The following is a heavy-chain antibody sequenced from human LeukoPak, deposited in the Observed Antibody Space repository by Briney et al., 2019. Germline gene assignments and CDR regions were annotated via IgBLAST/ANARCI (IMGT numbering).Heavy chain of an antibody. CDR3: ARDIYDSSGHDAFDI. J-gene: IGHJ3*02. V-gene: IGHV4-4*07. CDR2: IYTSGST. Sequence: SETLSLTCTVSGGSISSYYWSWIRQPAGKGLEWIGRIYTSGSTNYNPSLKSRVTMSVDTSKNQFSLKLSSVTAADTAVYYCARDIYDSSGHDAFDIWGQGTMVTVPS. D-gene: IGHD3-22*01. CDR1: GGSISSYY.